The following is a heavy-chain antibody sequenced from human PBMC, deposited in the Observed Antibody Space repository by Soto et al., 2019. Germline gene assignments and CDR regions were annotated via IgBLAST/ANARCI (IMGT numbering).Heavy chain of an antibody. V-gene: IGHV1-18*01. J-gene: IGHJ5*02. CDR3: ARDLGIVVTNWFDP. CDR2: ISTYNGNT. D-gene: IGHD3-22*01. CDR1: GYPFTTYA. Sequence: ASVKVSCKASGYPFTTYAISWVRQAPGQGLEWMGWISTYNGNTNYAQKFRGRVTMTTDTSTSTAYMELRSLRSDDTAVYYCARDLGIVVTNWFDPWGQGTRVTVSS.